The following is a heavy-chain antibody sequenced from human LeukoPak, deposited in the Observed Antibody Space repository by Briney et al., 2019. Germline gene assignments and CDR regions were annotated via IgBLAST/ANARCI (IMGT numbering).Heavy chain of an antibody. Sequence: PGGSLRLSCAASGFPFSTRSLNWVRQAPGKGLEWVSSISAGGDFVYYGDSVKGRFTMSRDNARNSLYLQMNSLRAEDTAVYYCASLPGGKAAALEFDLRGRGTLVTVSS. CDR1: GFPFSTRS. D-gene: IGHD6-13*01. CDR3: ASLPGGKAAALEFDL. CDR2: ISAGGDFV. V-gene: IGHV3-21*01. J-gene: IGHJ2*01.